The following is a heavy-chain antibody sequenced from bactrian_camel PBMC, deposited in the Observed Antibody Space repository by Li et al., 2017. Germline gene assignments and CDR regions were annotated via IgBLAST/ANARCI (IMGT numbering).Heavy chain of an antibody. CDR2: IYTGGGVT. CDR1: GKIFSSNC. V-gene: IGHV3S54*01. D-gene: IGHD2*01. J-gene: IGHJ4*01. Sequence: VQLVESGGGSVQAGGSLRLSCKANGKIFSSNCMAWFRQAPGKEREGVAAIYTGGGVTYYADAVKGRFTVSADNAKNTLQLQMDSLKPEDTAVYYCTTPPGGNWYYQSFAYWGQGTQVTVS. CDR3: TTPPGGNWYYQSFAY.